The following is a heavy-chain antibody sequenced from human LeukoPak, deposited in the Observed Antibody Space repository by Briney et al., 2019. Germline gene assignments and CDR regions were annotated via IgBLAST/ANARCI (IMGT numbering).Heavy chain of an antibody. CDR3: ATGDLGRLLLRLVY. CDR2: IIPIFGTA. Sequence: ASVKVSCKASRGTFSSYAIIWVRQAPGQGLEWMGGIIPIFGTANYAQKFQGRVTMTEDTSTDTAYMELSSLRSEDTAVYYCATGDLGRLLLRLVYWGQGTLVTVSS. V-gene: IGHV1-69*06. D-gene: IGHD2-15*01. CDR1: RGTFSSYA. J-gene: IGHJ4*02.